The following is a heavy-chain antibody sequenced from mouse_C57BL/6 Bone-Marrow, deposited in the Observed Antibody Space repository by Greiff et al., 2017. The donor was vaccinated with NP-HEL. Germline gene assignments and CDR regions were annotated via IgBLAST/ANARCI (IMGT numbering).Heavy chain of an antibody. D-gene: IGHD2-3*01. Sequence: EVQLVESGGGLVKPGGSLKLSCAASGFTFSSYAMSWVRQTPEKRLEWVATISDGGRYTYYPDNVKGRFTISRDNAKNNLYLQMSHLKSEDTAMYYCARDHIDGYYLAWFAYWGQGTLVTVSA. V-gene: IGHV5-4*01. CDR3: ARDHIDGYYLAWFAY. CDR1: GFTFSSYA. CDR2: ISDGGRYT. J-gene: IGHJ3*01.